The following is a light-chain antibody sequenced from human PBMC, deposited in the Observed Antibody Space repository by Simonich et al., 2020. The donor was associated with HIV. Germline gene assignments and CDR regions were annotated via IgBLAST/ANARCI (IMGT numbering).Light chain of an antibody. J-gene: IGLJ3*02. CDR3: QSADSSGTYWV. Sequence: SSELTQPPSVSVSPGQTASITCSGDALPKQYAHWYQQKPGQAPVLVKDRDSERPSEIPERFSGSRSVTIVTLTISGVQAEDEADYYCQSADSSGTYWVFGGGTKLTVL. CDR2: RDS. V-gene: IGLV3-25*03. CDR1: ALPKQY.